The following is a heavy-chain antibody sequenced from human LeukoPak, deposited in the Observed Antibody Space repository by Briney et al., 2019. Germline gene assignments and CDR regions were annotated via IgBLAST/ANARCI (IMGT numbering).Heavy chain of an antibody. D-gene: IGHD2/OR15-2a*01. CDR2: IYYGGST. CDR1: GDSISRSNYF. V-gene: IGHV4-39*01. CDR3: AHFRGGDAFDV. Sequence: SETLSLTCTVSGDSISRSNYFWGWIRPPPGKGLEWIGNIYYGGSTYYNASLKSRVTISVDMSKNQFSLKLSFVTAADTAVYYCAHFRGGDAFDVWGQGTMVTVSS. J-gene: IGHJ3*01.